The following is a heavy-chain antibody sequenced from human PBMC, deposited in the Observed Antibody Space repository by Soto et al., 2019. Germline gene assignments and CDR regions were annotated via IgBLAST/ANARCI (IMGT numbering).Heavy chain of an antibody. J-gene: IGHJ5*02. V-gene: IGHV3-30-3*01. CDR1: GFTFSIYA. D-gene: IGHD2-21*01. Sequence: QVQLVESGGGVVQPGRSLRLSCAASGFTFSIYAMHWVCQAPGKGLEWVAVISYDGSNKYYADSVKGRFTISRDNSKNTVYLQMNSLRAEDSPVYYCAREYSDGWFDPWGQGTLVTVSS. CDR3: AREYSDGWFDP. CDR2: ISYDGSNK.